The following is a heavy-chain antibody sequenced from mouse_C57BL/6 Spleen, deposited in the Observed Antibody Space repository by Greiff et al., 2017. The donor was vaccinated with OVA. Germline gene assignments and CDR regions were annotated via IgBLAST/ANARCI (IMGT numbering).Heavy chain of an antibody. CDR2: IDPSDSET. CDR1: GYTFTSYW. J-gene: IGHJ2*01. D-gene: IGHD3-2*02. CDR3: ARWGSSGSYYFDY. V-gene: IGHV1-52*01. Sequence: VQLQQPGAELVRPGSSVKLSCKASGYTFTSYWMPWVKQRPIQGLEWIGNIDPSDSETHYNQKFKDKATLTVDKSSSTAYMQLSSLTSEDSAVYYGARWGSSGSYYFDYWGKGTTLTVSS.